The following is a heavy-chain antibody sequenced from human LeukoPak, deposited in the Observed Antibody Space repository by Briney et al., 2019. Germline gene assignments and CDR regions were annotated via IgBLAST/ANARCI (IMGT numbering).Heavy chain of an antibody. D-gene: IGHD4-17*01. Sequence: PSETLSLTCTVSGGSITNTSYYWSWIRQPPGKGLEWIGYIYYSGSTNYNPSLKSRVTISVDKSKNQFSLKLSSVTAADTAVYYCARCQYIDYAGYYGMDVWGQGTTVTVSS. CDR1: GGSITNTSYY. V-gene: IGHV4-61*05. J-gene: IGHJ6*02. CDR2: IYYSGST. CDR3: ARCQYIDYAGYYGMDV.